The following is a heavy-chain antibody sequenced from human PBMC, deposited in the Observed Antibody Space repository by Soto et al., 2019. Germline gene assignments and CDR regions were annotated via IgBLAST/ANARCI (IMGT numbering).Heavy chain of an antibody. Sequence: GASVKVSCKASGGTFSSYAISWVRQAPGKGLEWMGGFDPEDGETIYAQKFQGRVTMTEDTSTDTAYMELSSLRSEDTAVYYCATFAYCISTSCRTWFDPWGQGTLVTVSS. D-gene: IGHD2-2*01. CDR1: GGTFSSYA. CDR3: ATFAYCISTSCRTWFDP. J-gene: IGHJ5*02. CDR2: FDPEDGET. V-gene: IGHV1-24*01.